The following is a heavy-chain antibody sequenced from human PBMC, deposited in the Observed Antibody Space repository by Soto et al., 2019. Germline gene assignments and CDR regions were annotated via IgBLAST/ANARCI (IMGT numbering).Heavy chain of an antibody. CDR3: ARDTGGSYDF. D-gene: IGHD1-26*01. CDR1: GCRCSDYY. Sequence: GGSLRRSCTAAGCRCSDYYMDCVRQLPGKGLEWVGRTRNKANNYASEYAPSLKGRLTISRHDSEDSMFLQLNSLKIEDTAVYYCARDTGGSYDFWGQGALVTVSS. CDR2: TRNKANNYAS. V-gene: IGHV3-72*01. J-gene: IGHJ4*02.